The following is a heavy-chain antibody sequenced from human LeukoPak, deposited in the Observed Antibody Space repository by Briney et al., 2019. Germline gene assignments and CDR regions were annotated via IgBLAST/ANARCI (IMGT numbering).Heavy chain of an antibody. CDR3: ATDPEGGNYFDY. CDR1: GGSISSGDYY. V-gene: IGHV4-30-4*08. J-gene: IGHJ4*02. Sequence: SETLSLTCTVSGGSISSGDYYWRWIRQPPGKGLEWIGYIYYSGSTYYNPSLKSRVTISVDTSKHQFSLKLSSVTAADTAVYYCATDPEGGNYFDYWGQGILVTVSS. D-gene: IGHD1-26*01. CDR2: IYYSGST.